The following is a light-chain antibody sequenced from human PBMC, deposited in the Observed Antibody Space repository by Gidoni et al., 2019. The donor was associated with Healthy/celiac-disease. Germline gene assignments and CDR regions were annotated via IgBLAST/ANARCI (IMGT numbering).Light chain of an antibody. J-gene: IGKJ4*01. CDR2: WAS. CDR1: QSVLYSSNNKNY. CDR3: KQYYSTPPT. Sequence: DSVMTQSPDSLAVSLGERATINCKSSQSVLYSSNNKNYLAWYQQKPGQPPKLLIYWASTRESGVPDRFSGSGSGTDFTLTIRSLQAEDVAVYYCKQYYSTPPTFGGGTKVEIK. V-gene: IGKV4-1*01.